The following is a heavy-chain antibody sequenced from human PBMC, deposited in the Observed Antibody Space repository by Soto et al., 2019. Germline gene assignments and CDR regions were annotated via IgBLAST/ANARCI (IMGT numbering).Heavy chain of an antibody. CDR1: GFTFSTYS. Sequence: EVQLVESGGGLVQPGGSLRLSCAASGFTFSTYSMNWVRQAPGKGLEWVSYIRSSSTTIYYADSVKGRFTISRDNAKNSLYLQMNSLRDEDTAVYYCARDPERNDSICLDYWGQGTLVTVSS. J-gene: IGHJ4*02. D-gene: IGHD1-1*01. CDR3: ARDPERNDSICLDY. V-gene: IGHV3-48*02. CDR2: IRSSSTTI.